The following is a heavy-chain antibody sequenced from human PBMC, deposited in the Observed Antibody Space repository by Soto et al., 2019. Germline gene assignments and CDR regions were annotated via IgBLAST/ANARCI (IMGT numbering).Heavy chain of an antibody. D-gene: IGHD3-3*01. J-gene: IGHJ4*02. Sequence: SESLSLTCAVSGGSICSSNWWSWVRQPPGKGLEWIGEIYHSGSTNYNPSLKSRVTISVDKSKNQFSLKLSSVTAADTAVYYCARGAAIFGVVIHDYWGQGTLVTVSS. CDR1: GGSICSSNW. V-gene: IGHV4-4*02. CDR3: ARGAAIFGVVIHDY. CDR2: IYHSGST.